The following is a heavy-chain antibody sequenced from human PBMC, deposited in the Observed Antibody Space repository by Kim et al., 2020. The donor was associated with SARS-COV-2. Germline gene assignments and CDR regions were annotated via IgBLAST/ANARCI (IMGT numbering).Heavy chain of an antibody. Sequence: GGSLRLSCAASGFTFSSYAMSWVRQAPGKALEWVSAISGSGGSTYYDDSSMGRFIISRENSKNTPVLQMNSSRTEDTAVDYCSEFVGDYGLWY. J-gene: IGHJ2*01. CDR1: GFTFSSYA. V-gene: IGHV3-23*01. CDR2: ISGSGGST. D-gene: IGHD4-17*01. CDR3: SEFVGDYGLWY.